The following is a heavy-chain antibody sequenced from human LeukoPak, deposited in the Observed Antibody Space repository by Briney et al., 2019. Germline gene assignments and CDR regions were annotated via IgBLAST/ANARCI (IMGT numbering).Heavy chain of an antibody. CDR2: INHSGST. Sequence: KASETLSLTCAVYSGSFSGYYWSWIRQPPGKGLEWIGEINHSGSTNYNPSLKSRVTISVDTSKNQFSLKLSSVTAADTAVYYCARANPYCSGGSCYFANWGQGTMVTVSS. CDR3: ARANPYCSGGSCYFAN. J-gene: IGHJ3*01. D-gene: IGHD2-15*01. CDR1: SGSFSGYY. V-gene: IGHV4-34*01.